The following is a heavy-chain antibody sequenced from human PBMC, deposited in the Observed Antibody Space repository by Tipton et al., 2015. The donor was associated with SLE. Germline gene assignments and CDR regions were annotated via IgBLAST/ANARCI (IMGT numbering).Heavy chain of an antibody. CDR3: TTGPDHGDFVGY. V-gene: IGHV3-15*05. CDR1: GFTFSNAW. CDR2: IKSKIDGGTI. Sequence: SLRLSCAASGFTFSNAWMSWVRQAPGKGLEWVGRIKSKIDGGTIDYATPVKGRFTISRDDSESTLYVQMSSLKTEDTAVYYCTTGPDHGDFVGYWGQGTLVTVSS. J-gene: IGHJ4*02. D-gene: IGHD4-17*01.